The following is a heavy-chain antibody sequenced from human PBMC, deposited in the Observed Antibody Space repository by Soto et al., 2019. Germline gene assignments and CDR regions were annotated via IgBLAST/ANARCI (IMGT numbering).Heavy chain of an antibody. CDR2: IYYSGST. V-gene: IGHV4-39*01. CDR3: ASRGYSYGYSAFDI. Sequence: SETLSLTCTVSGGSISSSSYYWGWVRPPPGKGLEWIGSIYYSGSTYYNPSLKSRVTISVDTSKNQFSLELSSVTAADTAVYYCASRGYSYGYSAFDIWGQGTMVTVPS. CDR1: GGSISSSSYY. D-gene: IGHD5-18*01. J-gene: IGHJ3*02.